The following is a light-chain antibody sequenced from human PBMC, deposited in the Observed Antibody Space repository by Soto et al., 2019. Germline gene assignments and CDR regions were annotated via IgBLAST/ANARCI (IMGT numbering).Light chain of an antibody. CDR3: QQYGSSPLIT. J-gene: IGKJ5*01. Sequence: EIVLTQSPGTLSLSPGERATLSCRASQSVSSSYLAWYKQKPCQAPRLLIYGASSRATGIPDRFSGSGSGTDFPLTISRLEPEDFAVYYCQQYGSSPLITFGQGTRLEIK. V-gene: IGKV3-20*01. CDR2: GAS. CDR1: QSVSSSY.